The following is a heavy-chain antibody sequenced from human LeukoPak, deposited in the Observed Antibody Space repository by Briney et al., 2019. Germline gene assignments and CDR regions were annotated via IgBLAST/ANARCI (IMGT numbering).Heavy chain of an antibody. CDR3: ARDPVSNGGVFDL. CDR2: IYHVGGT. Sequence: SETLSLTCTVSGVSIKTNSDYWGWLRQPPGKGLEWIGSIYHVGGTYYNPSLKSRVTISIDTSKNQFSLNLTSVTAADTAVYYCARDPVSNGGVFDLWGQGTMVTVSS. J-gene: IGHJ3*01. V-gene: IGHV4-39*07. D-gene: IGHD2/OR15-2a*01. CDR1: GVSIKTNSDY.